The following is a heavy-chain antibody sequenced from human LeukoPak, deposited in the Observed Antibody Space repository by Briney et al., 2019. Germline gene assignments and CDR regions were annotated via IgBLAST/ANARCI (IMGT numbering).Heavy chain of an antibody. Sequence: ASVKVSCKASGYTFTGYYIHWVRQAPRQGLEWMGLMNPNSGDTTYAQKFQGRVTMTRDTSISTAYMELNRLRSDETAVYYCARDSLSGSSDYWGQGTLVTVSS. CDR1: GYTFTGYY. CDR2: MNPNSGDT. V-gene: IGHV1-2*02. D-gene: IGHD1-26*01. CDR3: ARDSLSGSSDY. J-gene: IGHJ4*02.